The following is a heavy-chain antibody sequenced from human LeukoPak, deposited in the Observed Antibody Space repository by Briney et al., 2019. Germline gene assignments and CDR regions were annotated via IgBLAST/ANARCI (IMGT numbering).Heavy chain of an antibody. CDR3: AKAPVTACRGAYCYPFDS. CDR2: ISGSGGNT. J-gene: IGHJ4*02. D-gene: IGHD2-21*01. CDR1: GFTFSSYG. V-gene: IGHV3-23*01. Sequence: PGGSLRLSCAASGFTFSSYGMTWVRQAPGKGLEWVSVISGSGGNTYYADSVKGRLTISRDNSKNTLYLQMNSLRADDAAVYFWAKAPVTACRGAYCYPFDSWGQGTLVTVSS.